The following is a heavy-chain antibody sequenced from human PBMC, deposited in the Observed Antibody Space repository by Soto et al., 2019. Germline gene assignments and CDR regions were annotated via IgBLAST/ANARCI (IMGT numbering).Heavy chain of an antibody. V-gene: IGHV1-46*01. Sequence: QVQLVQSGAEVKKPGASVKVSCKASGYTFTSYYMHWVRQAPGQGLEWMGIINPSGGSTSYAQKFQGRVTMTRDTSTSTVYTERGSLRSEDTAVYYCARARERYCSGGSCQGAWFDPWGQGTLVTVSS. D-gene: IGHD2-15*01. CDR3: ARARERYCSGGSCQGAWFDP. CDR1: GYTFTSYY. CDR2: INPSGGST. J-gene: IGHJ5*02.